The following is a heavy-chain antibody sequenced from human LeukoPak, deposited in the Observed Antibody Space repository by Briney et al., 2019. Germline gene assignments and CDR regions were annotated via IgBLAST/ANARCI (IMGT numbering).Heavy chain of an antibody. V-gene: IGHV1-18*01. CDR1: GYTFTSYG. CDR3: ARDNYDILTGYYSYYYYYMDG. D-gene: IGHD3-9*01. Sequence: ASVKVSCKASGYTFTSYGISWVRQAPGQGLEWMGWISAYNGNTNYAQKLQGRVTMTTDTSTSTAYMELRSLRSDDTAVYDCARDNYDILTGYYSYYYYYMDGWRKGTTVTVSS. J-gene: IGHJ6*03. CDR2: ISAYNGNT.